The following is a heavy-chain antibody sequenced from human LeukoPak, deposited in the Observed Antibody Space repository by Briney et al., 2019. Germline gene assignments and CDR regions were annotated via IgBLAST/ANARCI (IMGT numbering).Heavy chain of an antibody. V-gene: IGHV1-24*01. CDR2: FDPEDGET. Sequence: ASVKVSCKVSGYTLTELSMHWVRQAPGKGLEWMGGFDPEDGETIYAQKFQGRVTITADKSTSTAYMELSSLRSEDTAVYYCAREGFSYYYYYGMDVWGQGTTVTVSS. J-gene: IGHJ6*02. CDR1: GYTLTELS. CDR3: AREGFSYYYYYGMDV. D-gene: IGHD3-3*01.